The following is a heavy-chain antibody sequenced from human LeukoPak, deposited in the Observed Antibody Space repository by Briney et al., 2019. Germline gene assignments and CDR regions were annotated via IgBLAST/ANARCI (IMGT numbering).Heavy chain of an antibody. V-gene: IGHV1-2*06. CDR1: GYTFTSYA. CDR3: AREVLYGGDHNWFDP. D-gene: IGHD4-23*01. J-gene: IGHJ5*02. Sequence: ASVKVSCKASGYTFTSYAMHWVRQAPGQGLEWMGRINPNSGGTNYAQKFQGRVTMTRDTSISTAYMELSRLRSDDTAVYYCAREVLYGGDHNWFDPWGQGSLVTVSS. CDR2: INPNSGGT.